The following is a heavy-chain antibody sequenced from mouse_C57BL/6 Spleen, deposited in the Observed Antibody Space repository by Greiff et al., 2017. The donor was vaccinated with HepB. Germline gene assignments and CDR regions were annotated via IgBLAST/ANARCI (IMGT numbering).Heavy chain of an antibody. V-gene: IGHV1-82*01. CDR3: ARSGDGGYYFDY. D-gene: IGHD3-3*01. J-gene: IGHJ2*01. Sequence: QVQLQQSGPELVKPGASVKISCKASGYAFSSSWMNWVKQRPGKGLEWIGRIYPGDGDTNYNGKFKGKATLTADKSSSTAYMQLSSLTSEDSAVYFCARSGDGGYYFDYWGQGTTLTVSS. CDR2: IYPGDGDT. CDR1: GYAFSSSW.